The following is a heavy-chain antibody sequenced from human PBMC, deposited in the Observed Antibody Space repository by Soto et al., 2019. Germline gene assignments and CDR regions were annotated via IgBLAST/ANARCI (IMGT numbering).Heavy chain of an antibody. J-gene: IGHJ6*02. CDR1: GGSISDSRYH. CDR3: ARGGEIEYYDILTGPPPYYYYGMDV. V-gene: IGHV4-39*07. Sequence: SETLSLTCSVSGGSISDSRYHWGWIRQPPGKGLEWIGNFHKSGGTDYNPSLKSRLSMSGDTSKNQFSLKLRSDDTAVYYCARGGEIEYYDILTGPPPYYYYGMDVWGQGTTVTVSS. CDR2: FHKSGGT. D-gene: IGHD3-9*01.